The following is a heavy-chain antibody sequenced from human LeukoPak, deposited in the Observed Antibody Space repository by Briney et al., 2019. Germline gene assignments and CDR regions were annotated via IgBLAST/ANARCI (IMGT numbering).Heavy chain of an antibody. Sequence: SETLSLTCTVSGGSISSAPYYWSWIRQRPGKGLEWMGYISHSGNTYYNPSLKSRLNISADTSRNQFSLKLRSVTAADTALYFCAREGYYYDSSGPIDYWGQGTRVTVSS. CDR2: ISHSGNT. V-gene: IGHV4-31*03. CDR1: GGSISSAPYY. J-gene: IGHJ4*02. CDR3: AREGYYYDSSGPIDY. D-gene: IGHD3-22*01.